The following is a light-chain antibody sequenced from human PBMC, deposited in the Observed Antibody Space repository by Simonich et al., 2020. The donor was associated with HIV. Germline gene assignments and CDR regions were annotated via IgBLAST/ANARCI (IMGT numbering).Light chain of an antibody. J-gene: IGLJ2*01. Sequence: QSALTQPAPVSGSPGQSTTISCTGTSRDVGGNKYVSGDQQYPGKSPKLMIYDVRKRPSGVSSRFSGSKSGNTAALTISRLQAEDEADYYCSSYTGSSTWVFGGGTKLTVL. V-gene: IGLV2-14*01. CDR2: DVR. CDR3: SSYTGSSTWV. CDR1: SRDVGGNKY.